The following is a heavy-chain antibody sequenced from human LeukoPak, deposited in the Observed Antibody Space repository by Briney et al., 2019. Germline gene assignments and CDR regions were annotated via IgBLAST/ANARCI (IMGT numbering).Heavy chain of an antibody. Sequence: GGSLRLSCAASGFTFSSYEMNWVRQAPGKGLEWVSYISSSGSTIYHADSVKGRFTISRDNAKNSLYLQMNSLRAEDTAVYYCARAVDTAMDPNLDYWGQGTLVTVSS. D-gene: IGHD5-18*01. CDR1: GFTFSSYE. J-gene: IGHJ4*02. V-gene: IGHV3-48*03. CDR3: ARAVDTAMDPNLDY. CDR2: ISSSGSTI.